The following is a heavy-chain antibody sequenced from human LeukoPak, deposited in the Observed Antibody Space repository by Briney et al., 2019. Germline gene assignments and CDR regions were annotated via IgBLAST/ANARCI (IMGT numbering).Heavy chain of an antibody. J-gene: IGHJ4*02. CDR3: ARGTYDILTAYRSSPSHNFDY. CDR1: GGTTSSNA. CDR2: IIPILGIT. Sequence: SVKVSCKASGGTTSSNAISWVRQAPGQGLEWMGRIIPILGITNYAQKFQGRVTITADKSTSTAYMELSSLASEDTAVYYCARGTYDILTAYRSSPSHNFDYWGQGTLVTVSS. D-gene: IGHD3-9*01. V-gene: IGHV1-69*04.